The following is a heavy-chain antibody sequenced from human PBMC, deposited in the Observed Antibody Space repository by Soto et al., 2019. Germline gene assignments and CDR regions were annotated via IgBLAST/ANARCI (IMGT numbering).Heavy chain of an antibody. D-gene: IGHD1-1*01. V-gene: IGHV3-33*01. J-gene: IGHJ4*02. CDR3: ATGTPKTADFDY. CDR2: IWFDGSNA. CDR1: GFSFSNYA. Sequence: QVQLVESGGGVVQPGRSLRLSCAASGFSFSNYAMHWVRQAPGKGLEWVAVIWFDGSNAFYADSVKGRFTISRDNSRNTLYLHMHSLRVEDTAMYYCATGTPKTADFDYWGQGTLVSVAS.